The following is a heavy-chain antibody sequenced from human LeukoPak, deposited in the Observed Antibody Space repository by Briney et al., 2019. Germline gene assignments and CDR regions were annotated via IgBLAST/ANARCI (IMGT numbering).Heavy chain of an antibody. Sequence: GGSLRLSCVASGFTFSTYWMHWVRQAPGKGLEWVSTSRGSGGSTYYADTVKGRFTISRDNAKNSLYLQMNSLRAEDTAVYYCARGIHIPSDAFDIWGQGTMVTVSS. CDR3: ARGIHIPSDAFDI. J-gene: IGHJ3*02. CDR2: SRGSGGST. V-gene: IGHV3-21*01. CDR1: GFTFSTYW.